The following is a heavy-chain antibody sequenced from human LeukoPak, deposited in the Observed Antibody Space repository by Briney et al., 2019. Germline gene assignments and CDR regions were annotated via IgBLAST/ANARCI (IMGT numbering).Heavy chain of an antibody. J-gene: IGHJ3*02. CDR2: INHSGST. V-gene: IGHV4-34*01. D-gene: IGHD6-19*01. CDR1: GGSFSGYY. Sequence: SETLSLTCAVYGGSFSGYYWSWIRQPPGKGLEWIGEINHSGSTNYNPSLKSRVTISVDTSKNQFSLKLSSVTAADTAVYYCAKDRGRWLVRDAFDIWGQGTMVTVSS. CDR3: AKDRGRWLVRDAFDI.